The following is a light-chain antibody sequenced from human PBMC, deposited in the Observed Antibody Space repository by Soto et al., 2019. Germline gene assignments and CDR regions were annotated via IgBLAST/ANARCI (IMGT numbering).Light chain of an antibody. V-gene: IGLV2-14*03. Sequence: QSVLTQPASVSGSPGQSITISCTGTSSDIGGYNFVSWYQQHPGKAPKLLIYEVTNRPSGVSHRFSGSKSGNTASLTISGLQAEDEADYYCNSYTSRSTRVVFGGGTKVTVL. J-gene: IGLJ2*01. CDR2: EVT. CDR3: NSYTSRSTRVV. CDR1: SSDIGGYNF.